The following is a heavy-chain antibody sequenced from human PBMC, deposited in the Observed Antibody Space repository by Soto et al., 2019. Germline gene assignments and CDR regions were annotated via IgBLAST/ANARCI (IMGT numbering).Heavy chain of an antibody. V-gene: IGHV1-18*01. CDR2: FSVYHGNT. CDR3: AKDCSGASCGFDI. D-gene: IGHD2-15*01. J-gene: IGHJ4*02. CDR1: GYTFGKYG. Sequence: QVQLVQSGTEVKKPGASVKVSCKASGYTFGKYGISWVRQAPGQGLEWVGWFSVYHGNTVHAQKFRGRVNMTTDTPPSTAYMELGSPKSDDTAIYYCAKDCSGASCGFDIWGQGTLVTVSS.